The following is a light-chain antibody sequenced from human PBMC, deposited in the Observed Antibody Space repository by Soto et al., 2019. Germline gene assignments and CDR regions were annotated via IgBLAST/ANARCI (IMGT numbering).Light chain of an antibody. CDR2: AAS. CDR1: QSISNS. Sequence: DIQLTQSPSSLSASVGDRVTITCRASQSISNSLNWYKQRPGRAPKLLIDAASTLQSGVPSRFSGSGSGTDFTLTISNLQPEDFATYYCQHFYPTPPVTFGQGTRLEIK. CDR3: QHFYPTPPVT. J-gene: IGKJ5*01. V-gene: IGKV1-39*01.